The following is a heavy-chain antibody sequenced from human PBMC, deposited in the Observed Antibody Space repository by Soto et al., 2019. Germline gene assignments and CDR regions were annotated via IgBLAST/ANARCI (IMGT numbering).Heavy chain of an antibody. J-gene: IGHJ4*02. V-gene: IGHV4-39*01. CDR3: ASRRRDEICNAASCYVTY. CDR2: IHYSVNT. Sequence: QLQLQESGPGLVKPSETLSLTCTVSGASVSSTSYYWGWIRQPPGKGLDWIGSIHYSVNTYYNPSLKSRVTISVDTSKNQFSLILPSVTAADTAVYYRASRRRDEICNAASCYVTYWGQGTLVTVSS. CDR1: GASVSSTSYY. D-gene: IGHD2-2*01.